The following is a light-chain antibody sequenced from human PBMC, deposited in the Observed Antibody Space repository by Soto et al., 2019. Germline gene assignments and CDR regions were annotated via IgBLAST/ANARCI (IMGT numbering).Light chain of an antibody. CDR3: QQYNSWPLVT. CDR1: QSVRSN. Sequence: EIVMTQSPATLSVSPGERATLSCRASQSVRSNLVWYQHKPGQAPRLLISGASTRATGIPARFSGSGSGTEFTLTISSLQSEDFAVYYCQQYNSWPLVTFGGGTKVEIK. J-gene: IGKJ4*01. CDR2: GAS. V-gene: IGKV3-15*01.